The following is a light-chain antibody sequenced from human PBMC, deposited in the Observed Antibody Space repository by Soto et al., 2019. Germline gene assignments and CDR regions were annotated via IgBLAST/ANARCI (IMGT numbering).Light chain of an antibody. J-gene: IGKJ1*01. CDR3: QQYSGSPWT. V-gene: IGKV3-20*01. CDR1: QSVSSSY. Sequence: EIVLTQSPGTLSLSPGERATPSCRASQSVSSSYLAWYQQKPGQAPRLLIYGTSSRGTGIPDRFSGSGSGTDFTLTISRLEPEDFAVYYCQQYSGSPWTFGQGTKVEIK. CDR2: GTS.